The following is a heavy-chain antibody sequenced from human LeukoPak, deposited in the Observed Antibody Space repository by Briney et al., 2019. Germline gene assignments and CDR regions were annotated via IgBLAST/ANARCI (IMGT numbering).Heavy chain of an antibody. J-gene: IGHJ4*02. V-gene: IGHV3-23*01. Sequence: GGSLRLSCAASGFTFSGYAMSWVRQAPGKGLEWVSAISGSGGSTYYADSVKGRFTISRDNSKNTLYLQMNSLRAEDTAVYYCARDKGPYYFDYWGQGTLLTVSS. CDR2: ISGSGGST. CDR3: ARDKGPYYFDY. CDR1: GFTFSGYA.